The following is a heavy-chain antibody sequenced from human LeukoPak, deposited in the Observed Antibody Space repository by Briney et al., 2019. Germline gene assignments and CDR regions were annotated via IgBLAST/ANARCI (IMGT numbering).Heavy chain of an antibody. J-gene: IGHJ4*02. CDR1: GGSISSYY. V-gene: IGHV4-59*08. CDR2: IYYSGST. Sequence: SETLSLTCTVSGGSISSYYWSWIRQPPGKGLEWIGYIYYSGSTNYNPSLKSRVTISVDTSKNQFSLKLSSVTAADTAVYYCARHAYGRTVGVTDYWGQGTLVTVSS. CDR3: ARHAYGRTVGVTDY. D-gene: IGHD6-19*01.